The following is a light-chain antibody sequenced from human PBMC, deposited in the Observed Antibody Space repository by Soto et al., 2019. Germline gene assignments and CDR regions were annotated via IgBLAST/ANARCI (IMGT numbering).Light chain of an antibody. CDR1: QGISNY. J-gene: IGKJ1*01. CDR3: QKYNSATWT. Sequence: DIQMTQSPSSLSASVGDRVTITCRASQGISNYLAWYQQKPGKVPKLLIYAASTLQSGVPSRFSGSGSGTDFTLTISTLQHEDVATYYCQKYNSATWTFGQGTKVELK. CDR2: AAS. V-gene: IGKV1-27*01.